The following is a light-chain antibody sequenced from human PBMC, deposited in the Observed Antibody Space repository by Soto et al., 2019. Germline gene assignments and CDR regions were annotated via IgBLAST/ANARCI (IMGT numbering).Light chain of an antibody. J-gene: IGKJ2*01. CDR1: QSVLHSSNNKNY. Sequence: DIVMTQSPDSLAVSLGERATINCKSRQSVLHSSNNKNYLAWYQQKPGQPPKLLIYWASTRESGVPDRXXGSGSGTDFTLTISSLQAEDVAVYYCQQYYTTPPYTFGQGTKLEIK. V-gene: IGKV4-1*01. CDR3: QQYYTTPPYT. CDR2: WAS.